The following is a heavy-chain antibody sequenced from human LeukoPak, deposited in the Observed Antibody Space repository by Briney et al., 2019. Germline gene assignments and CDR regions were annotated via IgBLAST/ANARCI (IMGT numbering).Heavy chain of an antibody. Sequence: SETLSLTCTVSGGSISSGGYYWSWIRQHPGTGLEWIGYIYYSGSTYYNPSLKSRVTISVDTSKNQFSLKLSSVTAADTAVYYCASSYYYDSSGYYYFDYWGQGTLVTVSS. CDR1: GGSISSGGYY. CDR2: IYYSGST. J-gene: IGHJ4*02. V-gene: IGHV4-30-4*08. D-gene: IGHD3-22*01. CDR3: ASSYYYDSSGYYYFDY.